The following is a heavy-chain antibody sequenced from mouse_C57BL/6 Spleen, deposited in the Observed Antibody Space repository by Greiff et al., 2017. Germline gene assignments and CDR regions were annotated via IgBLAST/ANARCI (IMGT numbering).Heavy chain of an antibody. D-gene: IGHD2-1*01. J-gene: IGHJ2*01. CDR2: LYPGDGDT. Sequence: VQLQQSGPELVKPGASVKISCKASGYAFSSSWMNWVKQRPGKGLEWIGRLYPGDGDTNSNGKFKGKATLTADKSSSTAYMQLSSLTSEDSAVYFCARGGNGKGYYFDYWGQGTTLTVSS. CDR3: ARGGNGKGYYFDY. CDR1: GYAFSSSW. V-gene: IGHV1-82*01.